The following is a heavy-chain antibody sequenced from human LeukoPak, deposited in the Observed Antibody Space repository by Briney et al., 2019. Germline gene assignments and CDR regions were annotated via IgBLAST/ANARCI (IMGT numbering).Heavy chain of an antibody. D-gene: IGHD6-13*01. CDR2: IYYSGST. V-gene: IGHV4-61*08. CDR3: ARKAAGFDY. CDR1: GGSISSGGYY. Sequence: SETLSLTCAVSGGSISSGGYYWSWIRQPPGKGLEWIGYIYYSGSTNYNPSLKSRVTISVDTSKNQFSLKLSSVTAADTAVYYCARKAAGFDYWGQGTLVTVSS. J-gene: IGHJ4*02.